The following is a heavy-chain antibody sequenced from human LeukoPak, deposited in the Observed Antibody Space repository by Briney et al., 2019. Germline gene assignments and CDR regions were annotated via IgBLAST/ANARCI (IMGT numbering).Heavy chain of an antibody. CDR3: ASGGNTILLWVELPHSQTYYFDY. J-gene: IGHJ4*02. D-gene: IGHD3-10*01. V-gene: IGHV1-69*01. CDR1: GGTFSSYA. Sequence: SVKVSCKASGGTFSSYAISWVRQAPGQGLEWMGGIIPIFGTANYAQKFQGRVTITADESTSTAYMELSSLRSEDTAVYYCASGGNTILLWVELPHSQTYYFDYWGQGTLVTVSS. CDR2: IIPIFGTA.